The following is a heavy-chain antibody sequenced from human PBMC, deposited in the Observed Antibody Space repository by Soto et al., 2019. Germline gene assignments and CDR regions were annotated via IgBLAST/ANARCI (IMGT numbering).Heavy chain of an antibody. D-gene: IGHD2-2*01. V-gene: IGHV3-53*01. Sequence: GGSLRLSCAASGFTVSSNYMSWVRQAPGKGLEWVSVIYSGGSTYYADSVKGRFTLSRDNSKNTLYLQMNRLRAEDTAVYFCAKVRAMFCSSNNCYYYDYWGQGTLVTVSS. J-gene: IGHJ4*02. CDR2: IYSGGST. CDR3: AKVRAMFCSSNNCYYYDY. CDR1: GFTVSSNY.